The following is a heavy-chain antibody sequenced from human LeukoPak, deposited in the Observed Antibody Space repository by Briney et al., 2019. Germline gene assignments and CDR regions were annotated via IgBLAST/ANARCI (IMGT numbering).Heavy chain of an antibody. J-gene: IGHJ4*02. CDR1: GFTFSIYG. V-gene: IGHV3-33*08. Sequence: GGSLRLSCAASGFTFSIYGMHWVRQAPGKGLEWVALIWYDGSNKYYADSVKGRFTISRDNSKNTVYLQMNSLRDEDTAVYYCARPLYYYGSGDDWGQGTLVTVSS. D-gene: IGHD3-10*01. CDR2: IWYDGSNK. CDR3: ARPLYYYGSGDD.